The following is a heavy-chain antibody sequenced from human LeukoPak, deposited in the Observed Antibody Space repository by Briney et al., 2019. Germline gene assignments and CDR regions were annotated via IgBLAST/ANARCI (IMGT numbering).Heavy chain of an antibody. CDR2: ISGSGGST. J-gene: IGHJ4*02. CDR1: GFTFSSYW. D-gene: IGHD6-13*01. CDR3: AKPRPLYSGSWYGY. Sequence: GGSLRLSCAASGFTFSSYWMSWVRQAPGKGLEWVSAISGSGGSTYYADSVKGRFTISRDNSKNTPYLQMNSLRAEDTAVYYCAKPRPLYSGSWYGYWGQGTLVTVSS. V-gene: IGHV3-23*01.